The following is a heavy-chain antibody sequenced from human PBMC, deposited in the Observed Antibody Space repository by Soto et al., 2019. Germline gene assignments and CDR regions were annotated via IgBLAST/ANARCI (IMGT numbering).Heavy chain of an antibody. CDR1: GCSISSGGYY. J-gene: IGHJ5*02. D-gene: IGHD6-13*01. Sequence: PSETLSLTCTVSGCSISSGGYYWSWIRQHPGKGLEWIGYIYYSGSTYYNPSLKSRVTISVDTSKNQFSLKLSSVTAADTAVYYCARRVAAAGTRANWFDPWGQGTLVTVSS. CDR2: IYYSGST. V-gene: IGHV4-31*03. CDR3: ARRVAAAGTRANWFDP.